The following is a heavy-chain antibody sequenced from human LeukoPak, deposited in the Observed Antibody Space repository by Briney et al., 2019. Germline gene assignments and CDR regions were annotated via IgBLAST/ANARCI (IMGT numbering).Heavy chain of an antibody. CDR2: ISRNSGSI. D-gene: IGHD1-26*01. Sequence: GGSLRLSCAASGFTFDDYAMHWVRQAPGKGLEWVSGISRNSGSIGYADSVKGRFTISRDNAKNSLYLQMNSLRAEDTAVYYCARDAAIVGAHPPDYWGQGTLVTVSS. CDR3: ARDAAIVGAHPPDY. CDR1: GFTFDDYA. V-gene: IGHV3-9*01. J-gene: IGHJ4*02.